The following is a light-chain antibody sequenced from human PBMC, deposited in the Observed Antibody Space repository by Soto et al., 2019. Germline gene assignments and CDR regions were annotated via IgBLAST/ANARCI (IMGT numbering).Light chain of an antibody. CDR3: EQTHTTPVT. J-gene: IGKJ5*01. CDR1: QNIYNS. V-gene: IGKV1-39*01. CDR2: SAS. Sequence: DIQLTQSPSSLSASVGDSITGTCRASQNIYNSLNWYQQKPGKAPKLLIYSASRVQSGVPLRFSGSGTGTDFTLTITSLQPEDFGTYYCEQTHTTPVTFGQGTRLEIK.